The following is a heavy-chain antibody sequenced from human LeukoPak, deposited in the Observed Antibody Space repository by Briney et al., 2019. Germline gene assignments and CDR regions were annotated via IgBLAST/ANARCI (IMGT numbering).Heavy chain of an antibody. J-gene: IGHJ3*02. D-gene: IGHD3-22*01. CDR3: ATPYDSSGWDAFDI. Sequence: GGSLRLSCAASGFTVSSNYMSWVRQAPGKGLGWVSVIYSGGSTYYADSVKGRFTISRHNSKNTLYLQMNSLRAEDTAVYYCATPYDSSGWDAFDIWGQGTMVTVSS. CDR1: GFTVSSNY. V-gene: IGHV3-53*04. CDR2: IYSGGST.